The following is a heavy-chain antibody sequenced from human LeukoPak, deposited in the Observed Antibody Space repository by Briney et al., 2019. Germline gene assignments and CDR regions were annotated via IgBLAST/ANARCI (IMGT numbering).Heavy chain of an antibody. CDR2: IHSSGTTK. Sequence: GGSPRLSCAASGFTFSNFEMNWVRQSPGKGLEWISYIHSSGTTKYYAESVEGRFTISRDNAKNSVYLEMKNLRAEDTAVYYCARWVLTGLYDTLFDFWGPGTLVAVSS. D-gene: IGHD3-9*01. CDR3: ARWVLTGLYDTLFDF. CDR1: GFTFSNFE. J-gene: IGHJ4*02. V-gene: IGHV3-48*03.